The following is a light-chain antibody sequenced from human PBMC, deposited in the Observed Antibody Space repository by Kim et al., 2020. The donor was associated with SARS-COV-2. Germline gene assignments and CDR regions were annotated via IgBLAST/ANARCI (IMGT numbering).Light chain of an antibody. CDR2: AAS. CDR3: QQYNSAPRT. CDR1: QGITNS. J-gene: IGKJ1*01. Sequence: VSAGDRATIPCRASQGITNSLAWYQQKPGKVPQLLIYAASALHSGVPSRFSGSGSGTDFTLTISSLQPEDVAIYYCQQYNSAPRTFGQGTKVDIK. V-gene: IGKV1-27*01.